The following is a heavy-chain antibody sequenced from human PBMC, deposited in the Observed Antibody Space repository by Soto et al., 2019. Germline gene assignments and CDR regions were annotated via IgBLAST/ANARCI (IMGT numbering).Heavy chain of an antibody. CDR3: ARSGYSFAWGY. V-gene: IGHV3-53*01. CDR2: INSDGST. CDR1: GFLVNSAY. J-gene: IGHJ4*02. Sequence: EVQLVESGGGLIPPGGSLRLSCAASGFLVNSAYMTWVRQAPGKGLEWLSMINSDGSTLYAESVKGRFTISRDNSKNRLDLTMNRLRAEDTAMYYCARSGYSFAWGYWGQGTLVIVTS. D-gene: IGHD5-18*01.